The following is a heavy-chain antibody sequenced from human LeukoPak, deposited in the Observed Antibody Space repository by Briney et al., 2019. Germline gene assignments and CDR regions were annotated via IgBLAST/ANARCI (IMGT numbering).Heavy chain of an antibody. Sequence: GGSLRLSCAASGFTFSSYGMHWVRQAPGKGLGWVAVISYDGSNKYYADSVKGRFTISRDNSKNTLYLQMNSLRAVDTAVYYCASPEVVPAAMGEVHNWFDPWGQGTLVTVSS. V-gene: IGHV3-30*03. D-gene: IGHD2-2*01. CDR3: ASPEVVPAAMGEVHNWFDP. CDR2: ISYDGSNK. CDR1: GFTFSSYG. J-gene: IGHJ5*02.